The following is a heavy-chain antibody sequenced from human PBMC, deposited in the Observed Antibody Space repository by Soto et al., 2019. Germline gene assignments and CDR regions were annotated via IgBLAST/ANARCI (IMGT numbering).Heavy chain of an antibody. V-gene: IGHV3-9*01. CDR2: ISWNSGSI. CDR3: AKDPDC. CDR1: GFTFDDYA. J-gene: IGHJ4*02. Sequence: EVQLVESGGGLVQPGRSLRLSCAASGFTFDDYAMHWVRQAPGKGLEWVSGISWNSGSIGYADSVKGRFTISRDNAKNSLYLQMNSLRAEDTALYYCAKDPDCWGQGTLVTVSS.